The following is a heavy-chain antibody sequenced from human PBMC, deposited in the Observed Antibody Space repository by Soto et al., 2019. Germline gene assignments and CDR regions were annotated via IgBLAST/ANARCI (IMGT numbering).Heavy chain of an antibody. V-gene: IGHV1-69*08. D-gene: IGHD4-17*01. J-gene: IGHJ6*02. CDR2: IIPILGIA. CDR1: GGTFSSYT. Sequence: QVQLVQSGAEVKKPGSSVKVSCKASGGTFSSYTISWVRQAPGQGLEWMGRIIPILGIANYAQKFQGRVTITADKPTSTAYMELSSLRSEDTAVYYCAREPAVDGDLNYGMDVWGQGTTVTVSS. CDR3: AREPAVDGDLNYGMDV.